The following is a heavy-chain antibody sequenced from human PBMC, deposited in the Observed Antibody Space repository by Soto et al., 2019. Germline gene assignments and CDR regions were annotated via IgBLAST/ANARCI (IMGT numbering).Heavy chain of an antibody. CDR3: ARAWVVVTAPDY. J-gene: IGHJ4*02. Sequence: QVQLVQSGAEEKKPGASVKVSCKASGYTFTSYAMHWVRQAPGQRLEWMGWINAGNGNTKYSQKFQGRVTIPRDTSASTAYMEPSSLRSEATAVYYCARAWVVVTAPDYWGQGTLVTVSS. D-gene: IGHD2-21*02. V-gene: IGHV1-3*05. CDR2: INAGNGNT. CDR1: GYTFTSYA.